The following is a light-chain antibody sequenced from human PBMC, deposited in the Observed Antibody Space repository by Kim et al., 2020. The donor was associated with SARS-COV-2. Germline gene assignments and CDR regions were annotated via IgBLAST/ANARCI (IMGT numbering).Light chain of an antibody. V-gene: IGLV1-40*01. Sequence: QSVLTQTTSVSGAPGQRVTISCTGSTSNIGAGYNVHWYQHLPGTAPKLLIYGNTNRPSGVPDRFSGSKSGTSASLAIAGLQSEDEGDYYCQSFDSSLRAWVFGGGTQLTVL. CDR2: GNT. J-gene: IGLJ3*02. CDR3: QSFDSSLRAWV. CDR1: TSNIGAGYN.